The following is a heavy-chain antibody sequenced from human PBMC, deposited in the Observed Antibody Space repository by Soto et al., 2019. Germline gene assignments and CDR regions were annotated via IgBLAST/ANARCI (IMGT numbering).Heavy chain of an antibody. Sequence: QVQLQQWGAGLLKPSATLSLTCAVYGGSFSGYYWSWIRQPPGKGLEWIGEINHSGSTNYNPSLKSQDTLQVDTSNTQLSLKLRSVAAADTAVYYCASGGVWISGVVTERGFDPWGQGTLVTVSS. J-gene: IGHJ5*02. CDR3: ASGGVWISGVVTERGFDP. CDR2: INHSGST. V-gene: IGHV4-34*01. D-gene: IGHD3-3*01. CDR1: GGSFSGYY.